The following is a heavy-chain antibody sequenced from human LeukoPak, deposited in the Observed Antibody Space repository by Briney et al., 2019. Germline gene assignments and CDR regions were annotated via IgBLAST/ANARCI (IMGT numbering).Heavy chain of an antibody. D-gene: IGHD2-2*01. CDR1: GFTFSSYG. CDR2: ISGSGGST. V-gene: IGHV3-23*01. J-gene: IGHJ4*02. Sequence: GGTLRLSCAASGFTFSSYGMSWVRQAPGKGLEWVSAISGSGGSTYYADSVKGRFTISRDNSKNTLYLQMNSLRAEDTAVYYCAKDQIRSRIVVVPASDYWGQGTLVTVSS. CDR3: AKDQIRSRIVVVPASDY.